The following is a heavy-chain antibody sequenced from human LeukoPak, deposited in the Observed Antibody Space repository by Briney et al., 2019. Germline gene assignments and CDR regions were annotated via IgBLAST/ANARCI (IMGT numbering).Heavy chain of an antibody. D-gene: IGHD3-3*01. CDR2: ISSSGSTI. V-gene: IGHV3-11*04. J-gene: IGHJ4*02. CDR3: ARDEGTYYDFWSGYLTWSYFDY. Sequence: GGSLRLSCAASGFTFSDHYMSWIRQAPGKGLEWVSYISSSGSTIYYADSVKGRFTISRDNAKNSLYLQMNSLRAEDTAVYYCARDEGTYYDFWSGYLTWSYFDYWGQGTLVTVSS. CDR1: GFTFSDHY.